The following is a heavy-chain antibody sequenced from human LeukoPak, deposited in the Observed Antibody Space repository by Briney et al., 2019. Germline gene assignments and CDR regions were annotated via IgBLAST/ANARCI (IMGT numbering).Heavy chain of an antibody. Sequence: ASVKVSCKASGYTFTGYYMHWVRQAPGQGLEWMGWINPNSGGTSYAQKFQGRVTMTRDTSTSTVYMELSSLRSEDTAVYYCARDAVAGTDYWGQGTLVTVSS. CDR3: ARDAVAGTDY. CDR1: GYTFTGYY. D-gene: IGHD6-19*01. V-gene: IGHV1-2*02. J-gene: IGHJ4*02. CDR2: INPNSGGT.